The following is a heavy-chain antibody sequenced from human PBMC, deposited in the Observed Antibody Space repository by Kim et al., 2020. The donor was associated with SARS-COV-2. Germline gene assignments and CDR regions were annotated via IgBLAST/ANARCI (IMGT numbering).Heavy chain of an antibody. CDR2: ISYDGSNK. V-gene: IGHV3-30*18. CDR3: AKDFKWGSSSSWGGDY. Sequence: GGSLRLSCAASGFTFSSYGMHWVRQAPGKGLEWVAVISYDGSNKYYADSVKGRFTISRDNSKNTLYLQMNSLRAEDTAVYYCAKDFKWGSSSSWGGDYWGQGTLVTVSS. J-gene: IGHJ4*02. CDR1: GFTFSSYG. D-gene: IGHD6-13*01.